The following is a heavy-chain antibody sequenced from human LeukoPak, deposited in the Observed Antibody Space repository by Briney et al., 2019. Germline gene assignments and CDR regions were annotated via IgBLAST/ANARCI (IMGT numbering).Heavy chain of an antibody. D-gene: IGHD4-17*01. Sequence: ASVKVSCKASGYTFTGYYMHWVRQAPGQGLEWMGRINPNSGDTNYAQKFQGRVTMTRDTSISTAYMELSRLRSDDTAVYYCARDRVNDYGDYVGWFDPWGQGTLVTVSS. CDR3: ARDRVNDYGDYVGWFDP. CDR2: INPNSGDT. V-gene: IGHV1-2*06. CDR1: GYTFTGYY. J-gene: IGHJ5*02.